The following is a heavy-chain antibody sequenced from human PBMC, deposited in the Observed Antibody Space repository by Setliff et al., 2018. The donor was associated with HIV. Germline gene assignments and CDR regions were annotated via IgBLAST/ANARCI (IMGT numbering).Heavy chain of an antibody. D-gene: IGHD2-21*02. CDR2: VFSSGST. Sequence: PSETLSLTCTVSGGSISSSSYYWVWIRQPPGKGLEWLGSVFSSGSTYYTPSLKSRVTISVDTSKNRFSLNLYSVTAADTAVYYCARDQGVVTPLDSWGQGTLVTVSS. CDR3: ARDQGVVTPLDS. V-gene: IGHV4-39*07. CDR1: GGSISSSSYY. J-gene: IGHJ4*02.